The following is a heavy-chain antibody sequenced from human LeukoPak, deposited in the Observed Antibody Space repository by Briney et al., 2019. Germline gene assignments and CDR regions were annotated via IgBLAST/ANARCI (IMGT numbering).Heavy chain of an antibody. Sequence: SETLSLTCTVSGGSISSYYWSWIRQPPGKGLEWIGYIHDSGSTDYNPSLKSRVTISVDTSKNRFSLKLSSVTDADTAVYYCARDRREQYCSGGSCYSALGFFDYWGQGTLVTVSS. CDR1: GGSISSYY. J-gene: IGHJ4*02. CDR3: ARDRREQYCSGGSCYSALGFFDY. CDR2: IHDSGST. V-gene: IGHV4-59*01. D-gene: IGHD2-15*01.